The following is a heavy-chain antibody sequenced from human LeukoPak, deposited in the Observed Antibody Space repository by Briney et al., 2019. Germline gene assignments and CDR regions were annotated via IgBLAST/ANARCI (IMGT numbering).Heavy chain of an antibody. V-gene: IGHV3-23*01. CDR2: ICGSGGST. D-gene: IGHD6-13*01. Sequence: PGGSLRLSCAASGFTFSSYAMSWVRQAPGKGLEGVSAICGSGGSTYYAASVKGRFTISRDNSKSTLYLQMNSLRAEDTAVYYCAKVVAAAGWSYYYYGMDVWGQGTTATVSS. J-gene: IGHJ6*02. CDR1: GFTFSSYA. CDR3: AKVVAAAGWSYYYYGMDV.